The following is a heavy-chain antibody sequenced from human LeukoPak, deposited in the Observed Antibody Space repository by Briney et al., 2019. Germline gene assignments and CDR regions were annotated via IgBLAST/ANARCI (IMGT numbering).Heavy chain of an antibody. CDR2: ISSSGSTI. CDR3: ARGEFGDYYYFYMDV. CDR1: GFTFSSYE. Sequence: GGSLRLSCAASGFTFSSYEMNWVRQAPGKGLEWVSYISSSGSTIYYADSVKGRFTIFRDNAKNSLYLQMNSLRAEDTATYYCARGEFGDYYYFYMDVWGKGTTVTVSS. V-gene: IGHV3-48*03. J-gene: IGHJ6*03. D-gene: IGHD2/OR15-2a*01.